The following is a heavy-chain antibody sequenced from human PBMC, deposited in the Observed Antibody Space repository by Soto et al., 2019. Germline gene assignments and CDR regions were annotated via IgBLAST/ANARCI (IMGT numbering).Heavy chain of an antibody. V-gene: IGHV3-23*01. D-gene: IGHD4-4*01. Sequence: EVQLLESGGGLVQPGGALRLSCAASGFSFSTYTMSWVRRAPGKGLEWVSALSGSGGSPSYADSVQGRFTISRDNPKKTLYLQMHSLRAEDTAVYYCAKARSTTSNCYVPDYWGQGTLVTVSS. CDR3: AKARSTTSNCYVPDY. J-gene: IGHJ4*02. CDR2: LSGSGGSP. CDR1: GFSFSTYT.